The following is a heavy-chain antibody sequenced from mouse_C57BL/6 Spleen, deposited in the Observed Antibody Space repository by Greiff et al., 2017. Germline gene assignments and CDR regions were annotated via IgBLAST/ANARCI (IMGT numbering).Heavy chain of an antibody. CDR2: IYPRSGNT. D-gene: IGHD1-1*01. CDR1: GYTFTSYG. V-gene: IGHV1-81*01. CDR3: ANYYGSSYEGAY. J-gene: IGHJ3*01. Sequence: QVQLQQSGAELARPGASVKLSCKASGYTFTSYGISWEKQRTGQGLEWIGEIYPRSGNTYYNEKFKGKATLTADKSSSTAYMELRSLTSEDSAVYFCANYYGSSYEGAYWGQGTLVTVSA.